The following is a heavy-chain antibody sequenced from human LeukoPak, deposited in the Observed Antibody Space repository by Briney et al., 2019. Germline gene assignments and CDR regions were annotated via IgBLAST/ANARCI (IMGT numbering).Heavy chain of an antibody. CDR3: ARDSGYCSSTGCYTDYYYGMDV. V-gene: IGHV4-31*03. CDR1: GGSVSTDGYY. CDR2: IYYSGNT. J-gene: IGHJ6*02. D-gene: IGHD2-2*02. Sequence: SQTLSLTCTVSGGSVSTDGYYWSWVRQYPGRGLEWIGYIYYSGNTYYNPSLKSRVTMSVDTSKNQFSLQLSSVTAADTAVYYCARDSGYCSSTGCYTDYYYGMDVWGQGTTVTVSS.